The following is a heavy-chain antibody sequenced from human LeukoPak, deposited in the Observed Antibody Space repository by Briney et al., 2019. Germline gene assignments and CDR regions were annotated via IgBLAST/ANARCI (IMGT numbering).Heavy chain of an antibody. CDR2: IHHTGST. CDR3: ARDSSPWLVRY. Sequence: SEALSLTCAVSGGSFSGYYWTWIRQAPGKGLEWIGEIHHTGSTSFNPSLKTRISMSVDTSKDQFSLNLTSLTAADTAVYYCARDSSPWLVRYWGQGTLVTVSS. J-gene: IGHJ4*02. V-gene: IGHV4-34*10. CDR1: GGSFSGYY. D-gene: IGHD6-19*01.